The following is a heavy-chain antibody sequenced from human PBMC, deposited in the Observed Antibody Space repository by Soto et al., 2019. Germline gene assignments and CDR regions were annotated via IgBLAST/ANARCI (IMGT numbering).Heavy chain of an antibody. Sequence: QMHLVESGGGLVKPGGSLRLSCTVSGFAFRHNYLTWIRQAPGKGLEWLSYISTSGSPAYYADSVKGRFTISTDNAKKSLYLQMDSLRAEDTGVYYCATGGIYYEAWDQGTLVTVSS. CDR1: GFAFRHNY. J-gene: IGHJ5*02. D-gene: IGHD1-26*01. CDR2: ISTSGSPA. CDR3: ATGGIYYEA. V-gene: IGHV3-11*01.